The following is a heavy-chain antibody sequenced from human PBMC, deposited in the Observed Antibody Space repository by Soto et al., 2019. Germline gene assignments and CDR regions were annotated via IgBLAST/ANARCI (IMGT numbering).Heavy chain of an antibody. J-gene: IGHJ6*02. CDR3: ARDSGSYYYYYGMDV. CDR2: IYPGDSDT. D-gene: IGHD1-26*01. CDR1: GYSFTSYW. Sequence: GESLKISCKGSGYSFTSYWIGWVRQMPGKGLEWMGIIYPGDSDTRYSPSFQGQVTISADKSISTAYLQWSSLKASDTAMYYCARDSGSYYYYYGMDVWGQGTTVTAP. V-gene: IGHV5-51*01.